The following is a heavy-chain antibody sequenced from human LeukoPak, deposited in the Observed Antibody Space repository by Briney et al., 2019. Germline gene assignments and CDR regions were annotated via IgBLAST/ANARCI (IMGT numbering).Heavy chain of an antibody. V-gene: IGHV4-34*01. CDR1: GGSFSGYY. CDR2: INHSGST. J-gene: IGHJ5*02. Sequence: WETLSLTCAVYGGSFSGYYWSWIRQPPGKGLEWIGEINHSGSTNYNPSLKSRVTISVDTSKNQFSLKLSSVTAADTAVYYCARDSDWFDPWGQGTLVTVSS. CDR3: ARDSDWFDP.